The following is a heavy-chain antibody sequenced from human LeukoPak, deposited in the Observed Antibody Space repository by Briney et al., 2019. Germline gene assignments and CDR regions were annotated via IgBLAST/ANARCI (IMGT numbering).Heavy chain of an antibody. J-gene: IGHJ6*03. V-gene: IGHV1-8*01. Sequence: ASVKVSCKASGYTFTSYDINWVRQATGQGLEWMGWMNPNSGNTGYAQKFQGRVTMTRNTSISTAYMELSSLRSEDTAVYYCARLDIVVVPAAIWQDYYYYYYMDVWGKGTTVTVSS. CDR3: ARLDIVVVPAAIWQDYYYYYYMDV. CDR1: GYTFTSYD. CDR2: MNPNSGNT. D-gene: IGHD2-2*02.